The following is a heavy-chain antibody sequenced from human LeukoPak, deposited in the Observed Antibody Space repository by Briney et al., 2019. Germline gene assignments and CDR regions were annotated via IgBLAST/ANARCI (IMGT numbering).Heavy chain of an antibody. Sequence: GESLKISCKGSGYSFTSYWIGWVRQMPGKGLEWMGIIYPGYSDTRYSPSFQGQVTISADKSISTAYLQWSSLKASDTAMYYCARPDTAMPFIGAFDIWGQGTMVTVSS. CDR2: IYPGYSDT. D-gene: IGHD5-18*01. CDR1: GYSFTSYW. J-gene: IGHJ3*02. V-gene: IGHV5-51*01. CDR3: ARPDTAMPFIGAFDI.